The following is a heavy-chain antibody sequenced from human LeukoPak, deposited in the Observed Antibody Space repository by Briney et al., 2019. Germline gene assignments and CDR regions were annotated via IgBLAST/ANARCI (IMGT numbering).Heavy chain of an antibody. Sequence: PGGSLRLSCVGSGFTFSSYSMNWVPQTPGKGLEWVSCIDTRGNIKYADSVKGRFTISRDNAKDSLYLQMNSLRAEDTGVYFCARMARGLISTRPGDFVYWGQGAQVTVSS. V-gene: IGHV3-21*06. J-gene: IGHJ4*02. CDR2: IDTRGNI. D-gene: IGHD6-6*01. CDR3: ARMARGLISTRPGDFVY. CDR1: GFTFSSYS.